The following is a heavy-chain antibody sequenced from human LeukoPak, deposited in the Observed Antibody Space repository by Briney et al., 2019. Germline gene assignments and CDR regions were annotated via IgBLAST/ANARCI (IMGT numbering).Heavy chain of an antibody. D-gene: IGHD3-9*01. V-gene: IGHV3-48*03. J-gene: IGHJ4*02. CDR3: ARGGRYFDWLTQTFDY. CDR1: GFTFSSCE. CDR2: ISGSGSTE. Sequence: GGSLRLSCAASGFTFSSCEMSWVRQAPGKGLEWVSYISGSGSTEKDAVSVKGRFTISRDNAKNSLYLQMNSLRAEDTAVYYCARGGRYFDWLTQTFDYWGQGTLVTVSS.